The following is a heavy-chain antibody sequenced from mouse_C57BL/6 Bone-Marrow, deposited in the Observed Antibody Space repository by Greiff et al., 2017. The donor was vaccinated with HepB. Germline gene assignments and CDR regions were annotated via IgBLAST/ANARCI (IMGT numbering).Heavy chain of an antibody. D-gene: IGHD4-1*01. CDR1: GYTFTDYY. V-gene: IGHV1-26*01. CDR3: ASGSLFDY. J-gene: IGHJ2*01. CDR2: INTNNGGT. Sequence: EVQLQQSGPELVKPGASVKISCKASGYTFTDYYMNWVKQSHGKSLEWIGDINTNNGGTSYNQKFKGKATLTVDKSSSTAYMELRSLTSEDSAVYYCASGSLFDYWGQGTTLTVSS.